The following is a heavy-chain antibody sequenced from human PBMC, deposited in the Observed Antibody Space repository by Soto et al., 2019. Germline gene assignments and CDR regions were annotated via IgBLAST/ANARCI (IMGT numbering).Heavy chain of an antibody. V-gene: IGHV3-30*18. J-gene: IGHJ3*02. CDR2: ISYDGSNK. Sequence: GGSLRLSCAASGFTFSSYGMHWVRQAPGKGLEWVAVISYDGSNKYYADSVNGRFTISRDNSKNTLYLQMNSLRAEDTAVYYCAKLGYDFWSGYYSDAFDIWGQGTMVTVSS. CDR1: GFTFSSYG. D-gene: IGHD3-3*01. CDR3: AKLGYDFWSGYYSDAFDI.